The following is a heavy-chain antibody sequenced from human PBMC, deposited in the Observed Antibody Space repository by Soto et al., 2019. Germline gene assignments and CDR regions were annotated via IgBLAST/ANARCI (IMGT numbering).Heavy chain of an antibody. CDR1: GGSISSSSYY. CDR2: IYYSGST. J-gene: IGHJ6*03. CDR3: AGKLGYCSSTSCYSDSYYYMDV. D-gene: IGHD2-2*01. V-gene: IGHV4-39*01. Sequence: QLQLQESGPGLVKPSETLSLTCTVSGGSISSSSYYWGWIRQPPGKGLEWIGSIYYSGSTYYNPSLKSRVTISGDTSKNQFSLKLSSVTAADTAVYYCAGKLGYCSSTSCYSDSYYYMDVWGKGTTVTVSS.